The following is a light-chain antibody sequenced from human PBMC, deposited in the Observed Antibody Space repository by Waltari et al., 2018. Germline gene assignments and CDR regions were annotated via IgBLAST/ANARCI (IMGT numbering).Light chain of an antibody. Sequence: QSLLTRPPSASGTPGQRVTIPRYGSSYNIVGNLVHGYQQLPGKAPTLLIFRSDLRPSGVPHRFSGSNSGTSAALAISGLQSEDGTDYFCASWDDSLNGHWVFGGGTKVTVL. CDR1: SYNIVGNL. J-gene: IGLJ3*02. CDR3: ASWDDSLNGHWV. V-gene: IGLV1-44*01. CDR2: RSD.